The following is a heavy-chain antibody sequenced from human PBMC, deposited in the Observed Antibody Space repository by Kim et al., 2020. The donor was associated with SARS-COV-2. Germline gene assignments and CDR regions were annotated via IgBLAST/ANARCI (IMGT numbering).Heavy chain of an antibody. CDR1: GFTFSSYE. D-gene: IGHD3-22*01. CDR2: ISSSGSTI. CDR3: ARGGGYDSSGYTPS. Sequence: GGSLRLSCAASGFTFSSYEMNWVRQAPGKGLEWVSYISSSGSTIYYADSVKGRFTISRDNAKNSLYLQMNSLRAEDTAVYYCARGGGYDSSGYTPSWGQGTLVTVFS. V-gene: IGHV3-48*03. J-gene: IGHJ5*02.